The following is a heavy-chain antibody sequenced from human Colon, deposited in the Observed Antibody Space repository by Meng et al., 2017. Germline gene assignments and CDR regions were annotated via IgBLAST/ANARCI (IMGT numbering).Heavy chain of an antibody. Sequence: QGQLQESGPGPVKPLGTLSLTCVVSGGSLISSNWWTWVRQAPGKGLEWIGEIYRSGSTNYNPSLKSRVTISIDTSKNEFSLKLTSVTAADTALYYCARRVQYSSGYYYFDFWGQGTLVTVSS. V-gene: IGHV4-4*02. D-gene: IGHD3-22*01. CDR1: GGSLISSNW. J-gene: IGHJ4*02. CDR2: IYRSGST. CDR3: ARRVQYSSGYYYFDF.